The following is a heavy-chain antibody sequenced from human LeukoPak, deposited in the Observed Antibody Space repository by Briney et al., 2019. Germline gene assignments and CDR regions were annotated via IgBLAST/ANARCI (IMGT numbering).Heavy chain of an antibody. CDR2: IYPGDSDT. CDR1: GYSFTSYW. D-gene: IGHD2-21*01. Sequence: GESLKISCKGSGYSFTSYWIGWVRQMPGKGLEWMGIIYPGDSDTRYSPSFQGQVTISADKSISTAYLQWSSLKALDTAMYYCATSSSCGGDCYSEANWFDPWGQGTLVTVSS. CDR3: ATSSSCGGDCYSEANWFDP. J-gene: IGHJ5*02. V-gene: IGHV5-51*01.